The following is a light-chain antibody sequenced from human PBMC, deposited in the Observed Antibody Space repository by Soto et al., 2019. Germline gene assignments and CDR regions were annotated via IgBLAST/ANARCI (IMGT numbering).Light chain of an antibody. Sequence: QSALTQPASVSGSPGQSNTISCTGTSSDVGGSNYVSWYQQHSGKAPKLMIYDVSNRPSGVSNRFSGSKSGNTASLTISGLQAEDEADYYCSSYTSSSTRVFGGGTKLTVL. V-gene: IGLV2-14*01. CDR2: DVS. CDR1: SSDVGGSNY. J-gene: IGLJ2*01. CDR3: SSYTSSSTRV.